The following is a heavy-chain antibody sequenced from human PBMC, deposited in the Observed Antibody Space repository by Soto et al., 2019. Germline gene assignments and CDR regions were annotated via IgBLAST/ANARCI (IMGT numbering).Heavy chain of an antibody. V-gene: IGHV3-7*01. J-gene: IGHJ5*02. Sequence: GGSLRLSCAASGFTFSSYWMSWVRQAPGKGLEWVANIKQDGSEKYYVDSVKGRFTISRDNAKNSLYLQMNGLRAVDTAVYYCARSPSYGDYAEGWFDPWGQGTLVTVSS. D-gene: IGHD4-17*01. CDR2: IKQDGSEK. CDR3: ARSPSYGDYAEGWFDP. CDR1: GFTFSSYW.